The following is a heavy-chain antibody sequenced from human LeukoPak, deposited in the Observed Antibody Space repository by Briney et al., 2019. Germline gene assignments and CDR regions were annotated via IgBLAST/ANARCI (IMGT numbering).Heavy chain of an antibody. J-gene: IGHJ5*02. CDR3: AGDRGVVPAASRFDP. V-gene: IGHV3-7*01. CDR2: IKQDGSEK. Sequence: GGSLRLSCAASGFTFSSYWMSWVRQAPGKGLEWVANIKQDGSEKYYVDSVKGRFTISRDNAKNSLYLQMNSLRAEDTAVYYCAGDRGVVPAASRFDPWGQGTLVTVSS. CDR1: GFTFSSYW. D-gene: IGHD2-2*01.